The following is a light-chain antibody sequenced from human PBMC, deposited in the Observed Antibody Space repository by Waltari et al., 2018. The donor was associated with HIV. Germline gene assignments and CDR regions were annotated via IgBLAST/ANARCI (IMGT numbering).Light chain of an antibody. CDR2: SNT. J-gene: IGLJ2*01. CDR3: SAWDVTLNGLV. V-gene: IGLV1-44*01. Sequence: QSLLTQSPSASGTPGQRVNISCFGTSSHIGSRSVNWYQHFPGTPPKLLIFSNTERPSGVPDRFSGSKSGTSASLAISGLHSQDEADYYCSAWDVTLNGLVFGGGTRLSVL. CDR1: SSHIGSRS.